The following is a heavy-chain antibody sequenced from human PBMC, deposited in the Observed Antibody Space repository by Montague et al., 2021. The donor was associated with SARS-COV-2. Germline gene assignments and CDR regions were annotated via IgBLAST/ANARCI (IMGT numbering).Heavy chain of an antibody. CDR2: IYYSGST. J-gene: IGHJ4*02. Sequence: SETPSLACTVSGGSISSSSYYWGWIRQPPGKGLEWIGSIYYSGSTYYNPSLKSRVTISVDTSKNQFSLKLSPVTAADTAVYYCARHGRGGWVIVVVPAAFDYWGQGTLVTVSS. D-gene: IGHD2-2*01. CDR1: GGSISSSSYY. V-gene: IGHV4-39*01. CDR3: ARHGRGGWVIVVVPAAFDY.